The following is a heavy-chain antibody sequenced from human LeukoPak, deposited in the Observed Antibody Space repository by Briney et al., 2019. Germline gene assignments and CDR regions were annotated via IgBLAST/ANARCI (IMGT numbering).Heavy chain of an antibody. CDR2: IYYSGST. Sequence: KPSETLSLTCTVSGGSISSYYWSWIRQPPGKGLEWIGYIYYSGSTNYNPSLKSRVTISVDTSKNQFSLKLSSVTAADTAVYYCARDSSSWCGFDYWGQGTMVTVSS. CDR1: GGSISSYY. J-gene: IGHJ4*02. D-gene: IGHD6-13*01. V-gene: IGHV4-59*01. CDR3: ARDSSSWCGFDY.